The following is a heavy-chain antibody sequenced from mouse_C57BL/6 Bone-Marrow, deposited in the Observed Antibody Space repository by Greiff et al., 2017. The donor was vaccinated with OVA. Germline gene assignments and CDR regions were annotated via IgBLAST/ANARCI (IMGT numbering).Heavy chain of an antibody. Sequence: EVKLVESGGGLVKPGGSLKLSCAASGFTFSDYGMHWVRQAPEQGLEWVGYISSGSSTIYYADKVKGRFTITRDNAKNTLFLQKTRLRSEDTAVYYCERERGDGYYLYYYARDYWGQGTSVTVSS. D-gene: IGHD2-3*01. V-gene: IGHV5-17*01. CDR1: GFTFSDYG. CDR2: ISSGSSTI. CDR3: ERERGDGYYLYYYARDY. J-gene: IGHJ4*01.